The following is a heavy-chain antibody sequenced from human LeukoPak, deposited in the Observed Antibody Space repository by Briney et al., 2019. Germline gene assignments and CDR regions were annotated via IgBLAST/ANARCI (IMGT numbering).Heavy chain of an antibody. D-gene: IGHD2-15*01. Sequence: YIYYADSVKGRFTISRDNAKNSLYLQMNSLRAEDTAVYYCARAYRYCSGGSCYSALYYFDYWGQGTLVTVSS. CDR3: ARAYRYCSGGSCYSALYYFDY. CDR2: YI. J-gene: IGHJ4*02. V-gene: IGHV3-21*01.